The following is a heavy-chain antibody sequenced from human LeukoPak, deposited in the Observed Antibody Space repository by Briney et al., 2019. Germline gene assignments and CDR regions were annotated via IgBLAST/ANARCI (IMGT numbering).Heavy chain of an antibody. D-gene: IGHD3-16*02. CDR3: AKVSGFKITFGGVID. CDR1: GFTFSSYW. V-gene: IGHV3-7*02. J-gene: IGHJ4*02. CDR2: IKQDGSEK. Sequence: GGSLRLSCAASGFTFSSYWMSWVRQAPGKGLEWVANIKQDGSEKYYVDSVKGRFTISRDNAKNSLYLQMNSLRAEDTAVFYCAKVSGFKITFGGVIDWGQGTPVTVSS.